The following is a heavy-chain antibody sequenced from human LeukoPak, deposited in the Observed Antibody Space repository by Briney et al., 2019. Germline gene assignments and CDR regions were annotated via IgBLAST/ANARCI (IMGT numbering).Heavy chain of an antibody. D-gene: IGHD3-16*01. J-gene: IGHJ4*02. CDR3: VRESRPGGAMGLYHNFDY. V-gene: IGHV3-7*01. CDR1: GFNISDFW. CDR2: IKEDGTEK. Sequence: GGSLRLSCAASGFNISDFWMTWVRQAPGKGLEWVANIKEDGTEKHLVDSVRGRFTISRDNTKNLLYLQMNSLRGDDTATYYCVRESRPGGAMGLYHNFDYWGQGTLVAVSS.